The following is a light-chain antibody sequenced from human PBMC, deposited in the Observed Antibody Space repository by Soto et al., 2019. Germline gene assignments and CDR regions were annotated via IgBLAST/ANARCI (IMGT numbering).Light chain of an antibody. CDR1: SSDVGGYNY. V-gene: IGLV2-14*01. CDR3: SSYTSSSTYV. J-gene: IGLJ1*01. Sequence: QSVLTQPASVPGSPGQSITISCTGTSSDVGGYNYVSWYQQHPGKAPKLMIYEVSNRPSGVSNRFSGSKSGNTASLTISGLQVEDEADYYCSSYTSSSTYVFGTGTKVTVL. CDR2: EVS.